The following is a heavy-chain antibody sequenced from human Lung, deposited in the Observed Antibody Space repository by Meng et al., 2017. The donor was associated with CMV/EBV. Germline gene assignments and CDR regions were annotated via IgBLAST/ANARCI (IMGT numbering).Heavy chain of an antibody. D-gene: IGHD4-17*01. CDR3: ARVPYGDYPY. V-gene: IGHV3-21*01. CDR2: ISISSGYK. CDR1: GFIFSSYS. Sequence: GGSLRLXCAASGFIFSSYSMNWVRQAPGKGLEWVSSISISSGYKNYADSVKGRFTISRDNAKNSLYLQMNSLRAEDTAVYYCARVPYGDYPYWGQGTLVNGAS. J-gene: IGHJ4*02.